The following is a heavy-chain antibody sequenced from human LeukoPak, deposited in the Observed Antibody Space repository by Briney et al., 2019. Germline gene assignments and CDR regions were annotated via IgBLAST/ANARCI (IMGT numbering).Heavy chain of an antibody. V-gene: IGHV5-51*01. CDR2: IYPTDSST. CDR1: GYSFTTYW. D-gene: IGHD3-16*01. CDR3: VRRGGYNYSYLDI. J-gene: IGHJ6*03. Sequence: GESLKISCKASGYSFTTYWIGWVRQAPGKGLEWMGIIYPTDSSTEYSPSFQGQVTISVDESVNTAYLQWSSLKASDTAMYYCVRRGGYNYSYLDIWGKGTTVTVSS.